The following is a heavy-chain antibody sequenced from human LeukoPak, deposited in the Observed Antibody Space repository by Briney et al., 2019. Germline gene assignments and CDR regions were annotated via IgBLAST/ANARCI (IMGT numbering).Heavy chain of an antibody. D-gene: IGHD4-23*01. J-gene: IGHJ4*02. CDR3: AKESDYGGNSDDY. V-gene: IGHV1-18*01. CDR1: GYTFTSYS. CDR2: ISAYNGNT. Sequence: ASVKVSCKASGYTFTSYSITWVRQAPGQGLEWMGGISAYNGNTNYAQKLQGRVTMTTNTSTSTAYMELRSLRSDDTAVYYCAKESDYGGNSDDYWGQGTLVTVSS.